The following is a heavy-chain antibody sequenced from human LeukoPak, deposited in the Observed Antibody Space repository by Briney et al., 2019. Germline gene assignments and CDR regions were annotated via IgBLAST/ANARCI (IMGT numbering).Heavy chain of an antibody. J-gene: IGHJ6*02. D-gene: IGHD6-13*01. Sequence: PSETLSLTCTVSGGSISSSSYYWGWIRQPPGKGLEWIGSIYYSGSTYYNPSLKSRVTISVDTSKNQFSLKLSSVTAADTAVYYCARDQLVNYYYYYGMDVWGQGTTVTVSS. CDR2: IYYSGST. V-gene: IGHV4-39*07. CDR3: ARDQLVNYYYYYGMDV. CDR1: GGSISSSSYY.